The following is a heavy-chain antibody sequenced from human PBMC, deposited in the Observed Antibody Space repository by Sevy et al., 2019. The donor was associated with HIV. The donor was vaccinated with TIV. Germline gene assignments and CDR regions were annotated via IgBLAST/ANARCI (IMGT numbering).Heavy chain of an antibody. J-gene: IGHJ3*02. CDR3: ARDACYSDSSAPQGEAFDI. Sequence: GGSLRLSCAASGFNFSSSEMNWVRQAPGKGLEWVSYISSSDSTIYYADSVKGRFTISRDNAKNSLYLQMNSLRAEDTAVYYCARDACYSDSSAPQGEAFDIWGQGTMVTVSS. CDR2: ISSSDSTI. CDR1: GFNFSSSE. D-gene: IGHD3-22*01. V-gene: IGHV3-48*03.